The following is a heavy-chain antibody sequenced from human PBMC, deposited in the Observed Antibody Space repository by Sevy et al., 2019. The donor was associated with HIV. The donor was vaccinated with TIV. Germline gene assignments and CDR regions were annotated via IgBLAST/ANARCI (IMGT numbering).Heavy chain of an antibody. J-gene: IGHJ4*02. CDR1: DYSITSLY. Sequence: SETLSLTCAVSDYSITSLYWNWIRQPPGKGLEWIANIYYNGHINYNPSLKSRVTLSLDTSKNQFSLRLSSVTAADTAMYYCAGENAWGRGYSWGQRTLVTVSS. CDR2: IYYNGHI. D-gene: IGHD1-26*01. CDR3: AGENAWGRGYS. V-gene: IGHV4-59*08.